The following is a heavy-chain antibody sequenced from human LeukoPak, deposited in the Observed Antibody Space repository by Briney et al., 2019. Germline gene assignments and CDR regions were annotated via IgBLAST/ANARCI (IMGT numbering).Heavy chain of an antibody. CDR1: GFTFSSYW. J-gene: IGHJ4*02. CDR3: ARGQVVPAALFDY. V-gene: IGHV3-7*03. CDR2: IKQDGSEK. D-gene: IGHD2-2*01. Sequence: GGSLRLSCAASGFTFSSYWMSWVRQAPGKGLEWVANIKQDGSEKNYVDSVKGRFTISRDNAKNSLYLQMNSLRAEDTAVYYCARGQVVPAALFDYWGQGTLVTVSS.